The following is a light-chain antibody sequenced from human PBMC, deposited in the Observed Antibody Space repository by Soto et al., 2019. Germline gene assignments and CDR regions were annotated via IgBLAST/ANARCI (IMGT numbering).Light chain of an antibody. CDR3: SSYTGISTQV. J-gene: IGLJ3*02. CDR1: SSDVGGYNY. Sequence: QSVLTQPASVSGSPGQSITISCTGTSSDVGGYNYVSWYQQHPGKAPKLIIYVVNNRPSGVSYRFSGSKSGNTASLTISGLQAEDEADYYCSSYTGISTQVFGGGTKLTVL. V-gene: IGLV2-14*01. CDR2: VVN.